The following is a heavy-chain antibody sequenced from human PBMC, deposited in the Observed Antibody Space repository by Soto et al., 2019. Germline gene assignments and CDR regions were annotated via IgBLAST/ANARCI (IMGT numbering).Heavy chain of an antibody. D-gene: IGHD2-2*01. CDR3: AKEVVVVPAAGSMDV. Sequence: QVQLVESGGGVVQPGRSLRLSCAASGFTFSSYGMHWVRQAPGKGLEWVAVISYDGSNKYYADSVKGRFTISRDNSKNTLYLQMNSLRAEDTVVYYCAKEVVVVPAAGSMDVWGKGTTVTVSS. CDR2: ISYDGSNK. J-gene: IGHJ6*03. CDR1: GFTFSSYG. V-gene: IGHV3-30*18.